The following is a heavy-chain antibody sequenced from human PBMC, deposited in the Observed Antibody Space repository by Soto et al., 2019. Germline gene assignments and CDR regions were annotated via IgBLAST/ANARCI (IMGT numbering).Heavy chain of an antibody. Sequence: EVQLVESGGGVVRPGGSLRLSCAASGFTFDDYDMSWVRQAPGKGLEWVSTINWNGGRTGYADSVKGRFTISRGNAKNSLYLLMNSLRAEDTALYYCARDGYSSSWSFDYWGQGTLVTVSS. CDR2: INWNGGRT. J-gene: IGHJ4*02. CDR1: GFTFDDYD. CDR3: ARDGYSSSWSFDY. V-gene: IGHV3-20*04. D-gene: IGHD6-13*01.